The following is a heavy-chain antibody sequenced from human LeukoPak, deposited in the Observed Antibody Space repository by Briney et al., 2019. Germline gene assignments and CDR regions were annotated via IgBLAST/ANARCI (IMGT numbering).Heavy chain of an antibody. CDR2: INPSGGST. J-gene: IGHJ4*02. CDR3: ARGYRIQLWLPPPGY. D-gene: IGHD5-18*01. Sequence: ASVKVSCKASGYTFTSYYMHWVRQAPGQGLEWMGIINPSGGSTSYAQKFQGRVTMTRDTSTSTVYMELSRLRSEDTAVYYCARGYRIQLWLPPPGYWGQGTLVTVSS. V-gene: IGHV1-46*01. CDR1: GYTFTSYY.